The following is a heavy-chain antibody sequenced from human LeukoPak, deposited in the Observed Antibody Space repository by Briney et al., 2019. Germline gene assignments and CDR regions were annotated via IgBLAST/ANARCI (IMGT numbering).Heavy chain of an antibody. CDR2: INSSGSTR. CDR1: GFTFSDYY. CDR3: ARRVSVAEYDY. D-gene: IGHD6-19*01. J-gene: IGHJ4*02. V-gene: IGHV3-11*01. Sequence: GGSLRLSCAASGFTFSDYYMTWIRQAPGKGLEWVSYINSSGSTRYYADTVKGRFTISRDNAKNSLYLQMNSLRAEDTAVYYCARRVSVAEYDYWGQGTLVTVSS.